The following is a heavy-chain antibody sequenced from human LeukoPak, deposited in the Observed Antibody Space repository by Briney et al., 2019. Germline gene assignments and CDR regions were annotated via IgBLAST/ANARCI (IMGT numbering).Heavy chain of an antibody. CDR3: AGGLYSTIPGDY. V-gene: IGHV1-18*01. D-gene: IGHD1-26*01. J-gene: IGHJ4*02. Sequence: MGWISAYNGNTNYAQKLQGRVTLTTDTSTSTAYMELRSLRSDDTAVFYCAGGLYSTIPGDYWGQGTLVTVSS. CDR2: ISAYNGNT.